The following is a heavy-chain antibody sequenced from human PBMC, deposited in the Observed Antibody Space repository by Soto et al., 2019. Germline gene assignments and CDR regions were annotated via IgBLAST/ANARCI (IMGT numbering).Heavy chain of an antibody. CDR2: IMPVFATP. CDR3: ARDKDRQQLGGNYYYILDV. CDR1: GGTFSTSA. V-gene: IGHV1-69*05. J-gene: IGHJ6*02. Sequence: QVQLMQSGAEVKKPGSSVKVSCKASGGTFSTSAISWVRQAPGEGLEWVGGIMPVFATPDYAQKFQGRVTXSXDXTTTTAYLELTSRTTDDTAVYYCARDKDRQQLGGNYYYILDVWGQGTAITVSS. D-gene: IGHD3-3*02.